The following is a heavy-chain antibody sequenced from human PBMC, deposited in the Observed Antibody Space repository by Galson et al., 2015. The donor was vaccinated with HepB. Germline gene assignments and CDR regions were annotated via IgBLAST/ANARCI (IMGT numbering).Heavy chain of an antibody. CDR2: INTNTGNP. V-gene: IGHV7-4-1*02. CDR3: ARDRASSATYYYYGMDV. J-gene: IGHJ6*02. Sequence: SVKVSCKASGYTFTSYAMNWVRQAPGQGLEWMGWINTNTGNPTYAQGFTGRFVFSLDTSVSTAYLQISSLKAEDTAVYYCARDRASSATYYYYGMDVWGQGTTVPVSS. CDR1: GYTFTSYA. D-gene: IGHD6-19*01.